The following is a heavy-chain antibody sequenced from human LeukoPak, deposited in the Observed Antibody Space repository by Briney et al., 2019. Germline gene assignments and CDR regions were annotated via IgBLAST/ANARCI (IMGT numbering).Heavy chain of an antibody. V-gene: IGHV4-61*08. J-gene: IGHJ4*02. Sequence: SQTLSLTCTVSGGSISSGDYYWSWIRQPPGKGLEWIGYIYYSGSTNYNPSLKSRVTISVDTSKNQFSLKLSSVTAADTAVYYCARGRWELKLGVQYWGQGTLVTVSS. CDR3: ARGRWELKLGVQY. D-gene: IGHD1-26*01. CDR1: GGSISSGDYY. CDR2: IYYSGST.